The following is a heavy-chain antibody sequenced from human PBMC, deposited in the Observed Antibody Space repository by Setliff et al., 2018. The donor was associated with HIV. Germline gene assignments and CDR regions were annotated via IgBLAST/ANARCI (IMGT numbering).Heavy chain of an antibody. D-gene: IGHD6-13*01. CDR1: GYTFTSYY. J-gene: IGHJ4*02. CDR3: ARRSHSVGTSWPFDH. V-gene: IGHV7-4-1*02. Sequence: ASVKVSCKTSGYTFTSYYMHWIRQAPGQGLEWMGWINPNTGNPTYAQGFTGRFVFSLDTSVSTAYLQISSLEAQDTGVYYCARRSHSVGTSWPFDHWGQGTLVTVSS. CDR2: INPNTGNP.